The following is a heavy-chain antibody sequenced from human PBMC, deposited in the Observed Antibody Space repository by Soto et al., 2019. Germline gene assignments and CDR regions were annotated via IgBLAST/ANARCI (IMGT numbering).Heavy chain of an antibody. CDR3: ARSETAGHSGFDI. D-gene: IGHD6-19*01. CDR2: IIPTFGTA. J-gene: IGHJ3*02. V-gene: IGHV1-69*06. CDR1: GGTFSSSA. Sequence: QVQLVQSGAELREPGSSVKVSCKASGGTFSSSAINWLRQAPGQGPEWMGGIIPTFGTANYIEKFRGRVTITSDTSTSTAYMEVSSLTSDDKAMYFCARSETAGHSGFDICGQGTMVTVSS.